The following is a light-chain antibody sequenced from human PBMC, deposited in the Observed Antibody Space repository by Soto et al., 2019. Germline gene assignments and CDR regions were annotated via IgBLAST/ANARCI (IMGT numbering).Light chain of an antibody. V-gene: IGKV1-39*01. CDR2: ATS. J-gene: IGKJ2*01. CDR3: QHSYSAPYT. Sequence: DIQMTQSPSSVSASVGDRVTITCRPSQPIDTDVNWYQQKPGEAPKLLIFATSTLQSGVSSRFSGSQSGTDFFFTINSLQPEDFSTFYCQHSYSAPYTFGQGTKVELK. CDR1: QPIDTD.